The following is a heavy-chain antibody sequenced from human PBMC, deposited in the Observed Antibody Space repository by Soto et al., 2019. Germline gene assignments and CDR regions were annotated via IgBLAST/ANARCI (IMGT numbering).Heavy chain of an antibody. CDR2: INPNSGGT. V-gene: IGHV1-2*06. D-gene: IGHD1-7*01. Sequence: GASVKVSCKASGYIFTDYYMHWVRQAPGQELGWMGRINPNSGGTNYAQKFQGRVTMTRDTSISTAYTELSSLRSEDTATYYCATSPSELELLVFFDYWGQGTLVTVSS. J-gene: IGHJ4*02. CDR1: GYIFTDYY. CDR3: ATSPSELELLVFFDY.